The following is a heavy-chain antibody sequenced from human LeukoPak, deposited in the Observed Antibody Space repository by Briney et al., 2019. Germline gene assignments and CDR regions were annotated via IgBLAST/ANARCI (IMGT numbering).Heavy chain of an antibody. CDR1: GGTFSSYT. J-gene: IGHJ5*02. D-gene: IGHD4-11*01. CDR3: AREDDYSFDP. Sequence: SVKVSCKASGGTFSSYTISWVRQAPGQGLEWMGRIIPIFGTANYAQKFQGRVTITTGESTSTAYMELSSLRSEDTAVYYCAREDDYSFDPWGQGTLVTVSS. V-gene: IGHV1-69*05. CDR2: IIPIFGTA.